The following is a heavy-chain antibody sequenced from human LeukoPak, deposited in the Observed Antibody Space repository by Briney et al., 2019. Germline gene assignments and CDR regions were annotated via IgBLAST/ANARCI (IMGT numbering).Heavy chain of an antibody. V-gene: IGHV1-2*02. J-gene: IGHJ3*02. CDR2: INPNSGGT. D-gene: IGHD2-15*01. CDR3: ATSMWVALAFDM. Sequence: ASVKVSCKASGHTFTGYYMHWVRQAPGQGLEWMGRINPNSGGTNYAQKFQGRVTMTRDTSIGTAYMELSRLRSDDTAIYYCATSMWVALAFDMWGQGTMVTVSP. CDR1: GHTFTGYY.